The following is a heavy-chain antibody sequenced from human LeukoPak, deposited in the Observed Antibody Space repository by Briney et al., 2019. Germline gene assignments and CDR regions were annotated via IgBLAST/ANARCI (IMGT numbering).Heavy chain of an antibody. V-gene: IGHV3-23*01. D-gene: IGHD3-3*02. CDR2: VEKTGGRA. Sequence: GGSLRLSCAASGFKFRDYAMSWVRQAPGKGLEWVSTVEKTGGRAYYADSVKGRFTVSRDNSKNTLYLQMNSLRAEDTAVYYCAKVPFLEWSRDAFDIWGQGTMVTVSS. CDR3: AKVPFLEWSRDAFDI. CDR1: GFKFRDYA. J-gene: IGHJ3*02.